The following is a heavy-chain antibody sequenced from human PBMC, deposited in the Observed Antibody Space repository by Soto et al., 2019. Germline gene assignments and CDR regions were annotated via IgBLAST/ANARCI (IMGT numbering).Heavy chain of an antibody. V-gene: IGHV1-18*01. CDR1: GYTFTSYG. CDR2: ISAYNGNT. Sequence: GASVKVSCKASGYTFTSYGISWVRQAPGQGLEWMGWISAYNGNTNYAQKLQGRVTMTTDTSTSTAYMELRSLRSDDTAVYYCARDSIRQGPPRFDYWGQRTPVTVSS. D-gene: IGHD2-2*01. J-gene: IGHJ4*02. CDR3: ARDSIRQGPPRFDY.